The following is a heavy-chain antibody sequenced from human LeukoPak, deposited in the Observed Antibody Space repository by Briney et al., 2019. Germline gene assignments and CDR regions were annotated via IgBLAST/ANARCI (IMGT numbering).Heavy chain of an antibody. D-gene: IGHD3-10*01. J-gene: IGHJ6*03. V-gene: IGHV4-61*02. CDR2: IYTSGST. Sequence: SQTLSLTCTVSGGSISSGSYYWSWIRQPAGKGLEWIGRIYTSGSTNYNPSLKSRVTISVDTSKNQFSLKLSSVTAADTAVYYCAREDYYGSVSHMDVWGKGTTVTVSS. CDR3: AREDYYGSVSHMDV. CDR1: GGSISSGSYY.